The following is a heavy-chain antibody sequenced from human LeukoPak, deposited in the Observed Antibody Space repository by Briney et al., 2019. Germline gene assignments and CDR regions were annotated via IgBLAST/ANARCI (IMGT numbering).Heavy chain of an antibody. Sequence: PSETQSLTCTVSGGSISSYYWSWIRQPPGKGLEWIGYIYYSGSTNYNPSLKSRVTISVDTSKNQFSLKLSSVTAADTAVYYCARVTLSYDSSGYYSRGTLKFDPWGQGTLVTVSS. D-gene: IGHD3-22*01. CDR3: ARVTLSYDSSGYYSRGTLKFDP. V-gene: IGHV4-59*01. CDR1: GGSISSYY. CDR2: IYYSGST. J-gene: IGHJ5*02.